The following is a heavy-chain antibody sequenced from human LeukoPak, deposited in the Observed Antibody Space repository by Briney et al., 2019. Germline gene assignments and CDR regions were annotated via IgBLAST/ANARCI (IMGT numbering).Heavy chain of an antibody. V-gene: IGHV1-18*01. Sequence: ASVKVSCKASGYTFTSYGISWVRQAPGQGLEWMGWISAYNGNTNYAQKLQGRVTMTTDTSTSTAYMELRSLRSDDTAVYYCARDGPGYDSSGWDAFDIWGQGTMVTVSS. J-gene: IGHJ3*02. D-gene: IGHD3-22*01. CDR2: ISAYNGNT. CDR1: GYTFTSYG. CDR3: ARDGPGYDSSGWDAFDI.